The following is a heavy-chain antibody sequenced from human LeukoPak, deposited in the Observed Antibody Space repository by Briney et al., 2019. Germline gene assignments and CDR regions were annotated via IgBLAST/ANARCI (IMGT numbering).Heavy chain of an antibody. CDR3: ARDYEIAVRYDCFDP. J-gene: IGHJ5*02. CDR2: ISGYNGET. Sequence: ASVKVSCKAAGYTFSNFGIGWVRQAPGQGLEWMGWISGYNGETNYAQKFQGRVTMTTDTSANTAYMEVRSLRSDDTAVYYCARDYEIAVRYDCFDPWGQGTLVIVSS. V-gene: IGHV1-18*01. CDR1: GYTFSNFG. D-gene: IGHD6-6*01.